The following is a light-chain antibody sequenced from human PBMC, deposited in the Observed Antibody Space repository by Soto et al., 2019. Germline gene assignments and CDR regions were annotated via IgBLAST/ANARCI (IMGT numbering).Light chain of an antibody. J-gene: IGLJ1*01. CDR2: DVS. CDR1: SSDVGGYNY. Sequence: QSALTQPASVSGSPGQSITISCTGTSSDVGGYNYVSWYQQHPGKAPKLMIYDVSNRPSGVSNRFSGSKSGNTASLTISGLQAPDVADYYTSSYTSSSTLVVFGTGTKVTVL. V-gene: IGLV2-14*01. CDR3: SSYTSSSTLVV.